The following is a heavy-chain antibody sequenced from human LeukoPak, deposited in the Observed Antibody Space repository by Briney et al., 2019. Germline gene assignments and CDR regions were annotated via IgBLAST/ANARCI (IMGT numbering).Heavy chain of an antibody. J-gene: IGHJ3*02. CDR1: GFTFSSYS. V-gene: IGHV3-48*01. CDR2: ISSSSTI. CDR3: ARVGDQSDAFDI. Sequence: PGGSLRLSCAASGFTFSSYSMNWVRQAPGKGLEWVSYISSSSTIYYADSVKGRFTISRDNAKNSLYLQMNSLRAEDTAVYYCARVGDQSDAFDIWGQGTMVTVSS. D-gene: IGHD2-21*02.